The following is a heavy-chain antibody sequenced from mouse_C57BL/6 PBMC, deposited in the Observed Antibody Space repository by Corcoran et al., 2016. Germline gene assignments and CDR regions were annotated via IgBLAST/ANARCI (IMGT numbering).Heavy chain of an antibody. CDR1: GYTFTDYY. Sequence: EVQLQQSEPELVKPGASVKISCKASGYTFTDYYMNWVKQSHGKSLQWIGDINPNNGGTSYNQKFKGKATLTVDQSYRTAYMELRSLTSEDSAVYYCAIDYYGSSNWYFDVWGTGTTVTVSS. CDR3: AIDYYGSSNWYFDV. CDR2: INPNNGGT. D-gene: IGHD1-1*01. J-gene: IGHJ1*03. V-gene: IGHV1-26*01.